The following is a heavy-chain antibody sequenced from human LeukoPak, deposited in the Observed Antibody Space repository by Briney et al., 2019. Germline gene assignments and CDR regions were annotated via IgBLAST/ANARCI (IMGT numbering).Heavy chain of an antibody. CDR3: AKDRGWNPYSSSLDY. Sequence: GGSLRLSCAASGFTFSSYSMNRVRQAPGKGLEWVSAISGSGGSTYYADSVKGRFTISRDNSKNTLYLQMNSLRAEDTAVYYCAKDRGWNPYSSSLDYWGQGTLVTVSS. CDR2: ISGSGGST. J-gene: IGHJ4*02. V-gene: IGHV3-23*01. D-gene: IGHD6-13*01. CDR1: GFTFSSYS.